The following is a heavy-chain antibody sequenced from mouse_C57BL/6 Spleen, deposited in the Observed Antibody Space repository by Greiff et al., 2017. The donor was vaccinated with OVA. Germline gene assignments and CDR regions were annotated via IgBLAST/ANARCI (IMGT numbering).Heavy chain of an antibody. CDR3: ARGDCGSSYNFDY. Sequence: QVQLQQPGAELVKPGASVKMSCKASGYTFTSYWITWVKQRPGQGLEWIGDIYPGSGSTNYNEKFKSKATLTVDTSSSTAYMQLSSLTSEDSAVYYGARGDCGSSYNFDYWGQGTTLTVSS. CDR2: IYPGSGST. J-gene: IGHJ2*01. V-gene: IGHV1-55*01. CDR1: GYTFTSYW. D-gene: IGHD1-1*01.